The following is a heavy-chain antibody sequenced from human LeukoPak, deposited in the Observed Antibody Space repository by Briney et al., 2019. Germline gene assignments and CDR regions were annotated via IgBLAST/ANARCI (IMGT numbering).Heavy chain of an antibody. CDR3: ARDFDSGSYLRLFDY. CDR1: GFTFSDYY. J-gene: IGHJ4*02. Sequence: GGSLRLSCAASGFTFSDYYMSWIRQAPGKGLEWVSYISSSGSTIYYADSVKGRFTISRDNAKNSLYLQMNSLRAEDTAVYYCARDFDSGSYLRLFDYWGQGTLVTVSS. D-gene: IGHD6-19*01. V-gene: IGHV3-11*04. CDR2: ISSSGSTI.